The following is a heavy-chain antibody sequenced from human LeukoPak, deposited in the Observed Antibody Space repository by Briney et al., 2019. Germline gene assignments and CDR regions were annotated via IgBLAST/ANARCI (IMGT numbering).Heavy chain of an antibody. CDR2: IIPIFGTA. CDR1: GGTFSSYA. CDR3: ARRIMGGYCSSTSCYKNGWFDP. J-gene: IGHJ5*02. D-gene: IGHD2-2*02. Sequence: ASVKVSCKASGGTFSSYAISWVRQAPGQGLEWMGGIIPIFGTANYAQKFQGRVTITADESTSTAYMELSSLRSEDTAVYYCARRIMGGYCSSTSCYKNGWFDPWGRGTLVTVSS. V-gene: IGHV1-69*13.